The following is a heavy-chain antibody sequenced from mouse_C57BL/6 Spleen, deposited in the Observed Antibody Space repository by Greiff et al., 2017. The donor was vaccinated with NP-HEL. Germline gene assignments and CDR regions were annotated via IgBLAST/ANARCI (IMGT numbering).Heavy chain of an antibody. V-gene: IGHV1-7*01. CDR2: INPSSGYT. Sequence: QVQLKQSGAELVKPGASVKLSCKASGYTFTSYWMHWVKQRPGQGLEWIGNINPSSGYTKYNQKFKDKATLTADKSSSTAYMQLSSLTSEDSAVYYCARKWAITAVVSTKDYYAMDYWGQGTSVTVSS. D-gene: IGHD1-1*01. CDR3: ARKWAITAVVSTKDYYAMDY. J-gene: IGHJ4*01. CDR1: GYTFTSYW.